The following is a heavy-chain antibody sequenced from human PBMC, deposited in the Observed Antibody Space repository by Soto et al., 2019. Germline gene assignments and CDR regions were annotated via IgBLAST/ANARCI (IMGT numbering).Heavy chain of an antibody. D-gene: IGHD1-26*01. CDR2: ISGNGGST. CDR1: GFTFSSYA. Sequence: GGSLRLSCAASGFTFSSYAMSWVRQAPGKGLEWVSAISGNGGSTYYADSVKGRFTISRDNSKNTLYLQMNSLRAEDTAVYYCAKDLEWELLGVSFDYWGQGTLVTVSS. J-gene: IGHJ4*02. CDR3: AKDLEWELLGVSFDY. V-gene: IGHV3-23*01.